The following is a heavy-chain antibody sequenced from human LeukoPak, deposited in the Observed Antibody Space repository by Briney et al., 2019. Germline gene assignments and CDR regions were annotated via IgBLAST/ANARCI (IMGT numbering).Heavy chain of an antibody. CDR3: ARLRAPPNYYYGMDV. Sequence: SETLSLTCAVYGGSFSGYYWSWIRQPPGEGLEWIGEINHSGSTNYNPSLKSRVTISVDTSKNQFPLKLSSVTAADTAVYYCARLRAPPNYYYGMDVWGQGTTVTVSS. CDR1: GGSFSGYY. CDR2: INHSGST. J-gene: IGHJ6*02. V-gene: IGHV4-34*01.